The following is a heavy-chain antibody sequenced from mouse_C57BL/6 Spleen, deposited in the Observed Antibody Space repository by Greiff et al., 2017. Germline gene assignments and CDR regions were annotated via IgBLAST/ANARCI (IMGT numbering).Heavy chain of an antibody. D-gene: IGHD1-1*01. CDR2: IYPGSGST. Sequence: QVQLQQPGAELVKPGASVKLSCKASGYTFTSYWITWVKPRPGQGLEWIGDIYPGSGSTNYNEKFKSKATLTVDTASSTAYMQLSSLTSEDSAVYYCARGVTTGGEGGYWGQGTTLTVSS. CDR1: GYTFTSYW. V-gene: IGHV1-55*01. J-gene: IGHJ2*01. CDR3: ARGVTTGGEGGY.